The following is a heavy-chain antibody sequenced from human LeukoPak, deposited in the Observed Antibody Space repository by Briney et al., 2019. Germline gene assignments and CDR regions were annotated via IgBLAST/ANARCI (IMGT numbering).Heavy chain of an antibody. CDR3: AGAPTLWFGELLFNYYYYYMDV. CDR2: IYHSGST. D-gene: IGHD3-10*01. Sequence: SETLSLTCTVSGYSISSGYYWGWIRQPPGKGLEWIGSIYHSGSTYYNPSLKSRVTISVDTSKNQFSLKLSSVTAADTAVYYCAGAPTLWFGELLFNYYYYYMDVWGKGTTVTVSS. J-gene: IGHJ6*03. V-gene: IGHV4-38-2*02. CDR1: GYSISSGYY.